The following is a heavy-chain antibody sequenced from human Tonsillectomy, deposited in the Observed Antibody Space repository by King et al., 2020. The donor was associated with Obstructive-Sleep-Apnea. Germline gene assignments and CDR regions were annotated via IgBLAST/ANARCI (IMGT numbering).Heavy chain of an antibody. D-gene: IGHD3-9*01. CDR1: GFIFDDYA. J-gene: IGHJ4*02. CDR2: ISGNSNSI. Sequence: VQLVESGGNLVQPGRSLRLSCAASGFIFDDYAMHWVRQAPGKGLEWVSGISGNSNSILYADSVKGRFTMSRDNAKKSLYLQMNSLRADDTALYYCTQDTDYDILTGYFDYWGQGTLVTVSS. V-gene: IGHV3-9*01. CDR3: TQDTDYDILTGYFDY.